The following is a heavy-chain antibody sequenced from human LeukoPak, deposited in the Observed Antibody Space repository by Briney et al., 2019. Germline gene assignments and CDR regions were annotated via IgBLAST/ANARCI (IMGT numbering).Heavy chain of an antibody. D-gene: IGHD6-13*01. Sequence: GASVKVSCKASGYTFTGYYMHWVRQAPGQGLEWMGWINPNSGGTNYAQKFQGRVTMTRDTSISTAYMELSRLRSDDTAVYYCARGSLPVTAEAGYNWLDPWGQGTLVTVSS. CDR3: ARGSLPVTAEAGYNWLDP. CDR1: GYTFTGYY. J-gene: IGHJ5*02. CDR2: INPNSGGT. V-gene: IGHV1-2*02.